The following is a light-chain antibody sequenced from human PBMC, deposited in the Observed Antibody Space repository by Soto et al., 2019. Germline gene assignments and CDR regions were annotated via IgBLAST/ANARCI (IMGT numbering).Light chain of an antibody. Sequence: QSVLTQPASVSGSPGQSITISCTGTSSDVGGYNYVSWYQQHPGKAPKLMIYDVSNRPSGVSNRFSGSKSGKTASLTISGLQAEDEADYYCSSYTSSSTRGFGTGTKVTVL. J-gene: IGLJ1*01. CDR1: SSDVGGYNY. V-gene: IGLV2-14*01. CDR3: SSYTSSSTRG. CDR2: DVS.